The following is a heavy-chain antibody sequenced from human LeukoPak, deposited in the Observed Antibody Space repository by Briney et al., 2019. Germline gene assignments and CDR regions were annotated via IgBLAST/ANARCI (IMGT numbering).Heavy chain of an antibody. CDR3: ARGGGTVVVPAAMDYFDY. Sequence: ASETLSLTCTVSGGPISSGGYYWSWIRQHPGKGLEWIGYIYYSGSTYYNPSLKSRVTISVDTSKNQFSLKLSSVTAADTAVYYCARGGGTVVVPAAMDYFDYWGQGTLVTVSS. V-gene: IGHV4-31*03. J-gene: IGHJ4*02. CDR2: IYYSGST. D-gene: IGHD2-2*01. CDR1: GGPISSGGYY.